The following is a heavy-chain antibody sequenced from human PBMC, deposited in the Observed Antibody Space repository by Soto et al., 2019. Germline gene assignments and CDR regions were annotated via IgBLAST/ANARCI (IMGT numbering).Heavy chain of an antibody. CDR1: GYSFTVYY. J-gene: IGHJ4*02. Sequence: GASVKVSCKASGYSFTVYYLHWVRQAPGQGLEWMGWIYPDSGGTNYAPKVRGWVTMTRHTSIRTAYMELSGLKPDDTAVYFCVRAETFYPGNTFDYWGQGALVTV. V-gene: IGHV1-2*04. CDR2: IYPDSGGT. D-gene: IGHD1-1*01. CDR3: VRAETFYPGNTFDY.